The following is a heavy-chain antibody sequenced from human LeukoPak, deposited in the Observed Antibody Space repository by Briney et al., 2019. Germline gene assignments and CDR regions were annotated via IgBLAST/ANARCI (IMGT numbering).Heavy chain of an antibody. CDR2: ISAYNGNT. V-gene: IGHV1-18*01. CDR3: ARAAKGYSSSWYFDY. Sequence: ASVKVSCKASGYTFTSYGISWVRQAPGQGLEWMGWISAYNGNTNYAQKPQGRVTMTTDTSTSTAYMELRSLRSDDTAVYYCARAAKGYSSSWYFDYWGQGTLVTVSS. D-gene: IGHD6-13*01. CDR1: GYTFTSYG. J-gene: IGHJ4*02.